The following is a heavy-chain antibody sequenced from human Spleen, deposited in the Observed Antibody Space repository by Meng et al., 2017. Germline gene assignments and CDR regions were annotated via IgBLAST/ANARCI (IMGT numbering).Heavy chain of an antibody. CDR3: ARVWATRQVVLDY. V-gene: IGHV1-2*06. CDR2: INPDNGDT. CDR1: GYPFTGDY. Sequence: GKLMQSGTEVKDPGAAGKVSCGASGYPFTGDYIYWVRQAPGQGLEWMGRINPDNGDTNFALKFQGRVNMTRDTSIRTVYMEVNSLRSDDTAVYYCARVWATRQVVLDYWGQGTLVTVSS. D-gene: IGHD5-12*01. J-gene: IGHJ4*02.